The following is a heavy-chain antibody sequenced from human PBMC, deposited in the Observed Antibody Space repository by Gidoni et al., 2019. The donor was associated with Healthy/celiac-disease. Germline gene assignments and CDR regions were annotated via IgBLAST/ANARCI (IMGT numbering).Heavy chain of an antibody. CDR2: IYYSGST. J-gene: IGHJ6*02. D-gene: IGHD3-3*01. Sequence: QVQLQESGQGLVKPSETLSLTCTVSGGSISSYSWSWIRQPPGKGLEWIGYIYYSGSTNYNPSLKSRVTISVDTSKNQFSLKLSSVTAADTAVYYCARGVVDFWSGYPLRYYYYGMDVWGQGTTVTVSS. V-gene: IGHV4-59*01. CDR3: ARGVVDFWSGYPLRYYYYGMDV. CDR1: GGSISSYS.